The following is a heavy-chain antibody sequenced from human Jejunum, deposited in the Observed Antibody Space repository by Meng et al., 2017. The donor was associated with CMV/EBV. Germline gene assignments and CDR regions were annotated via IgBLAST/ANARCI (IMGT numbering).Heavy chain of an antibody. CDR1: GAPISNYY. V-gene: IGHV4-59*01. CDR3: ARDPKASSWYHFDY. Sequence: TVSGAPISNYYWGWIRQSPEKGLEWIVYYSGSTNYNPSLRSRVTMALDTSKNQLSLRLSFVTVEDTAVYYCARDPKASSWYHFDYWGQGMLVTVSS. CDR2: YYSGST. D-gene: IGHD6-13*01. J-gene: IGHJ4*02.